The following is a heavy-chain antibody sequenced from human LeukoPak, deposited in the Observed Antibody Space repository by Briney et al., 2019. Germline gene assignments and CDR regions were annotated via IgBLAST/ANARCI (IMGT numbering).Heavy chain of an antibody. V-gene: IGHV4-38-2*02. CDR2: IYHSGST. CDR3: ARLEVVIPNY. CDR1: GYSISSGYY. J-gene: IGHJ4*02. Sequence: SETLSLTCTVSGYSISSGYYWGWIRQPPGKGLEWIGSIYHSGSTYYNPSLKSRVTISVDTSKNQFPLKLSSVTAADTAVYYCARLEVVIPNYWGQGTLVTVSS. D-gene: IGHD3-22*01.